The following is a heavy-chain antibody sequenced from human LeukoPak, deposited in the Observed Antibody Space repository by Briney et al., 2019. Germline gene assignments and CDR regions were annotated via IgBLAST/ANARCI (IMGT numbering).Heavy chain of an antibody. Sequence: PGRSLRLSCAASGFTFSRYAMHWVRQTPGKGLEWMAIISDDGRHKYYADSVEGRFTISRDNSKNTLSLQMSSLRAEDTAVYYCARGGFDVWSGYRIDFWGQGTLITVSS. J-gene: IGHJ4*02. V-gene: IGHV3-30*04. CDR2: ISDDGRHK. CDR1: GFTFSRYA. D-gene: IGHD3-3*01. CDR3: ARGGFDVWSGYRIDF.